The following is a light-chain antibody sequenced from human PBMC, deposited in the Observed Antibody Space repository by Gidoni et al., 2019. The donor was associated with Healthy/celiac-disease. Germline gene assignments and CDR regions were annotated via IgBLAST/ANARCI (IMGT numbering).Light chain of an antibody. V-gene: IGLV2-14*03. J-gene: IGLJ2*01. CDR3: SSYTSSSTLV. CDR2: DVS. Sequence: QSALTQPASVSGSPGQSILISCTGTSSDVGGYNYVSWYQQHPGKAPKLMIYDVSNRPSGVSNRFSGSKSGNTASLTISGLQAEDEADYYCSSYTSSSTLVFGGGTKLTVL. CDR1: SSDVGGYNY.